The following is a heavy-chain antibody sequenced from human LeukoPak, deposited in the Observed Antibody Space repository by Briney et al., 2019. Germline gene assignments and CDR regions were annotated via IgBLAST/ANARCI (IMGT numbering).Heavy chain of an antibody. J-gene: IGHJ4*02. Sequence: GGSLRLSCAASGFTFSSYSMNWVRQAPGKGLEWVSSISSSSSYIYYADSVKGRFTISRDNAKNSLYLQMNSLRAEDTAVYYCAREGGYDTLTGLGFDYWGQGTLVTVSS. D-gene: IGHD3-9*01. CDR1: GFTFSSYS. CDR3: AREGGYDTLTGLGFDY. CDR2: ISSSSSYI. V-gene: IGHV3-21*01.